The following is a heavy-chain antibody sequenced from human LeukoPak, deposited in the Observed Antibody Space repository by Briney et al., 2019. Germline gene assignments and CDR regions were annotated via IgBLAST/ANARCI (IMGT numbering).Heavy chain of an antibody. J-gene: IGHJ4*02. D-gene: IGHD3-10*01. CDR1: GGSISSYC. CDR3: ARVVRLWFGEYYFDY. Sequence: KPSETLSLTCTVSGGSISSYCWSWIRQPPGKGLEWIGYIYYSGSTNYNPSLKSRVTISVDTSKNQFSLKLSSVTAADTAMYYCARVVRLWFGEYYFDYWGQGTLVTVSS. CDR2: IYYSGST. V-gene: IGHV4-59*01.